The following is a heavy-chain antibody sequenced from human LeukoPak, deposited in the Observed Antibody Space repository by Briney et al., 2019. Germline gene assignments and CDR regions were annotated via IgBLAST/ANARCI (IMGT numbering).Heavy chain of an antibody. CDR3: ARGWLAENTVVTPYNY. D-gene: IGHD4-23*01. J-gene: IGHJ4*02. Sequence: SVTVSCKASGGTFSSYAISWVRQAPGQGLEWMGGIIPIFGTANYAQKFQGRVTITADESTSTAYMELSSLRSEDTAVYYCARGWLAENTVVTPYNYWGQGTLVTVSS. CDR1: GGTFSSYA. CDR2: IIPIFGTA. V-gene: IGHV1-69*01.